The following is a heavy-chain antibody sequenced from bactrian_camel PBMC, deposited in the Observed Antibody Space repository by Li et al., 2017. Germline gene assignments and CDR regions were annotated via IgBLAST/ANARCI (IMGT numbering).Heavy chain of an antibody. CDR2: ISSYGRT. V-gene: IGHV3S55*01. J-gene: IGHJ4*01. Sequence: HVQLVESGGGSVQAGGSLRVSCAASGYTGSRACMAWFRQAPGKTREGVAGISSYGRTVYADSVKGRFTISQDNAKNALTLQMNSLKPEDTAKYYCALVPWFLCGGTRFSMLQWLYLGQGTQVTVS. D-gene: IGHD2*01. CDR1: GYTGSRAC.